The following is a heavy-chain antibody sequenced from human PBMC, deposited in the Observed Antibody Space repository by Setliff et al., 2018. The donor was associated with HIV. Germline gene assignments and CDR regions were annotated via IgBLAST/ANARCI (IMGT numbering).Heavy chain of an antibody. CDR3: ASSSTWSTFDY. V-gene: IGHV4-38-2*02. CDR1: GYSISSGYY. CDR2: IHHSGTT. Sequence: SETLSLTCSVSGYSISSGYYWSWVRQPPGKGLEWIATIHHSGTTYYNPSLKSLVTISVDTSKNHFSLNVNSVTAADTAVYSCASSSTWSTFDYWGQGALVTVSS. J-gene: IGHJ4*02. D-gene: IGHD6-13*01.